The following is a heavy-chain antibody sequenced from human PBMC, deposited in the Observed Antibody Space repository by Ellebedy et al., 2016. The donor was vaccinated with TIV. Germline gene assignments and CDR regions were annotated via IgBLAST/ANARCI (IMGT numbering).Heavy chain of an antibody. CDR1: GGSISSSNW. CDR2: IYHSGST. V-gene: IGHV4-4*02. CDR3: ARDRLEDAFDI. Sequence: SETLSLXXAVSGGSISSSNWWRWVRQPPGKGLEWIGEIYHSGSTNYNPSLKSRVTISVDKSKNQFSLKLSSVTAADTAVYYCARDRLEDAFDIWGQGTMVTVSS. D-gene: IGHD1-1*01. J-gene: IGHJ3*02.